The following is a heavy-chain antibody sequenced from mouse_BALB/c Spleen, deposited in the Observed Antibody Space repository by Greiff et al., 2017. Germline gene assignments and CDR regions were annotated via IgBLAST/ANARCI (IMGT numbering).Heavy chain of an antibody. Sequence: VQPKESGPGLVAPSQSLSITCTVSGFSLTSYGVHWVRQPPGKGLEWLGVIWAGGSTNYNSALMSRLSISKDNSKSQVFLKMNSLQTDDTAMYYCASNYEDAMDYWGQGTSVTVSS. CDR3: ASNYEDAMDY. CDR2: IWAGGST. V-gene: IGHV2-9*02. J-gene: IGHJ4*01. CDR1: GFSLTSYG. D-gene: IGHD2-1*01.